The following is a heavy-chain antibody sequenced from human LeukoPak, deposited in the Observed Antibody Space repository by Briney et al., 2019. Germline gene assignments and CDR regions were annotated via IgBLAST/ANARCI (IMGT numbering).Heavy chain of an antibody. CDR2: INPSGGSP. Sequence: ASVKVSCKASGYTFTSYYLHWVRQAPGQGLEWMAIINPSGGSPNYAQKFQGRVTITADESTSTAYMELSSLRSEDTAVYYCASSPYYYDSSGYLPEHFQHWGQGTLVTVSS. V-gene: IGHV1-46*01. J-gene: IGHJ1*01. CDR3: ASSPYYYDSSGYLPEHFQH. D-gene: IGHD3-22*01. CDR1: GYTFTSYY.